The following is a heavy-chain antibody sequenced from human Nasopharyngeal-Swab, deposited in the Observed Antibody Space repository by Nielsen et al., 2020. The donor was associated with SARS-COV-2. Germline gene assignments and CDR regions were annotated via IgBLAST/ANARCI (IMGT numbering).Heavy chain of an antibody. D-gene: IGHD4-17*01. J-gene: IGHJ4*02. CDR1: GYTLTDLS. CDR3: ATVYGDYPLSGLRY. V-gene: IGHV1-24*01. Sequence: ASVKVSCKVSGYTLTDLSMHWVRQAPGKGLEWMGGFDPEDDETIYAQKFQGRVTMTEDTFTDTAYMELSSLRSEDTAVYYCATVYGDYPLSGLRYWGQGTLVTVSS. CDR2: FDPEDDET.